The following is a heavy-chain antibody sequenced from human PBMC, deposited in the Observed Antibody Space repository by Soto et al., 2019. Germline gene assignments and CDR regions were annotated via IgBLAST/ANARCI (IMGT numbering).Heavy chain of an antibody. D-gene: IGHD2-15*01. CDR3: ARGYCSGGGCHFLDN. CDR2: IYYSGSMY. CDR1: GGSISSSGYY. Sequence: QVQLQESGPGLLKPSQTLSLTCSVSGGSISSSGYYWNWIRQHPGKGLEWIGYIYYSGSMYYYNPSLEIRVTISLDPSKNQFSLKLSSVTAADTAVYYCARGYCSGGGCHFLDNWGQGTLVTVSS. J-gene: IGHJ4*02. V-gene: IGHV4-31*03.